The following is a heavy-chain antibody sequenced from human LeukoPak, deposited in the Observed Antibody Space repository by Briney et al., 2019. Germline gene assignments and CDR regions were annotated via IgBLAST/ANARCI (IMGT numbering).Heavy chain of an antibody. D-gene: IGHD4-17*01. CDR1: GFPFSSYA. V-gene: IGHV3-23*01. J-gene: IGHJ4*02. CDR2: ISDSGGST. Sequence: GGSLRLSCPASGFPFSSYAMHWVRQAPGKGLEYVSAISDSGGSTYYADSVKGRFTISRDNSKNTLYLQMNSLRAEDTAEYYCALGRGTVTTLGFFSVWGQGTLVTVSS. CDR3: ALGRGTVTTLGFFSV.